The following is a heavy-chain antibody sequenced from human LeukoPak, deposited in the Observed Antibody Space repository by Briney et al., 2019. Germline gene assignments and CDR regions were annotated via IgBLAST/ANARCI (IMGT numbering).Heavy chain of an antibody. CDR1: GFTFSSYA. CDR2: FSGSGGST. D-gene: IGHD3-10*01. CDR3: AKYVFSYGSGSYLAH. Sequence: GGSLRLSCAASGFTFSSYAMSWVRQAPGKGLEWVSTFSGSGGSTYYADSVKGRFTISRDNSKNTLYLQMNSLRAEDTAVYYCAKYVFSYGSGSYLAHWGQGTLVTVSS. V-gene: IGHV3-23*01. J-gene: IGHJ4*02.